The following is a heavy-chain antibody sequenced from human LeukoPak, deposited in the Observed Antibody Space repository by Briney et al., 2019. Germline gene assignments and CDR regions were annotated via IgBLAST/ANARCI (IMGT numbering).Heavy chain of an antibody. CDR2: ISYDGSNK. CDR3: AKDGVNRGFDY. J-gene: IGHJ4*02. D-gene: IGHD1-14*01. Sequence: GGSLRLSGAASGFTFSSYGMHWVRQAPGKGLEWVAVISYDGSNKYYADSVKGRFTISRDNSKNTLYLQMNSLRAEDTAVYYCAKDGVNRGFDYWGQGTLVTVSS. CDR1: GFTFSSYG. V-gene: IGHV3-30*18.